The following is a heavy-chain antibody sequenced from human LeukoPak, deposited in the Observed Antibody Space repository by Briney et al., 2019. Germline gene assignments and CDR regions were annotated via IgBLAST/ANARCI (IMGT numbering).Heavy chain of an antibody. CDR1: GFTFSSYA. Sequence: PGGSLRLSCAASGFTFSSYAMSWVRQAPGKGLEWVSAISGSGGSTYYADSVKGRFTISRDNSKNTLYLQMNSLRAEDTAVYYCAKVTGSVLRYFDWSALYFDYWGQGTLVTVSS. CDR3: AKVTGSVLRYFDWSALYFDY. J-gene: IGHJ4*02. V-gene: IGHV3-23*01. D-gene: IGHD3-9*01. CDR2: ISGSGGST.